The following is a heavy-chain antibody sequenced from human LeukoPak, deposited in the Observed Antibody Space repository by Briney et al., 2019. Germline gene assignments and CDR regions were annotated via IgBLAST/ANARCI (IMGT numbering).Heavy chain of an antibody. V-gene: IGHV1-69*13. CDR2: IIPIFGTA. CDR3: ARGSQDCSSTSCYGRPPNWFDP. Sequence: GASVKVSCKASGGTFSSYAISWVRQAPGQGLEWMGGIIPIFGTANYAQKFQGRVTITADESTSTAYMELSSLRSEDTAVYYCARGSQDCSSTSCYGRPPNWFDPWGQGTLVTVSS. CDR1: GGTFSSYA. J-gene: IGHJ5*02. D-gene: IGHD2-2*01.